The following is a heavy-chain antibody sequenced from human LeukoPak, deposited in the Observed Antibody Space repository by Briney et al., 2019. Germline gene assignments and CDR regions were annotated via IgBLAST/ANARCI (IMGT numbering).Heavy chain of an antibody. CDR2: IIPIFGTA. J-gene: IGHJ4*02. CDR3: AVAPGGAAFDY. Sequence: GASVKVSCKASGGTFSSYAISWVRQAPGQGLEWMGGIIPIFGTANYAQKFQGRFTITTDESTRTAYMELSSLRSEDTAVYYCAVAPGGAAFDYWGQGTLVTVSS. CDR1: GGTFSSYA. D-gene: IGHD4/OR15-4a*01. V-gene: IGHV1-69*05.